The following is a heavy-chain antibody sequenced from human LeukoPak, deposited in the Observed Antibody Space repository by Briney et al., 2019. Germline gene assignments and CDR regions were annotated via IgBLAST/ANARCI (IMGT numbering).Heavy chain of an antibody. CDR2: IYIDGPT. CDR3: ARVGDSRGYYYFDY. CDR1: GFTVSSNY. D-gene: IGHD3-22*01. J-gene: IGHJ4*02. Sequence: GGSLRLSCAASGFTVSSNYMSWVRQSPGRGREWVSTIYIDGPTYYGESGEGRVALFRGHSKNTIFFQMNSLRADDTAVYYCARVGDSRGYYYFDYWGQGTLVTVSS. V-gene: IGHV3-66*01.